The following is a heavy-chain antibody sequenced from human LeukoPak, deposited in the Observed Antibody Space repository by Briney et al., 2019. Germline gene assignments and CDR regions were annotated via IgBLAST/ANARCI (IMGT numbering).Heavy chain of an antibody. V-gene: IGHV4-34*01. D-gene: IGHD2-15*01. CDR2: INHSGST. CDR1: GVSFSGYY. Sequence: PSETLSLTCAVYGVSFSGYYWSWIRQPPGKGLEWIGEINHSGSTNYNPSLKSRVTISVDTSKNQFSLKLSSVTAADTAVYYCARSSGDCSGGSCFDYWGQGTLVTVSS. CDR3: ARSSGDCSGGSCFDY. J-gene: IGHJ4*02.